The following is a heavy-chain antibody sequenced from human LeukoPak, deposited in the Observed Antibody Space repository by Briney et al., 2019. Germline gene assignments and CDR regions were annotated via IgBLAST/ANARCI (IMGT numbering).Heavy chain of an antibody. D-gene: IGHD2/OR15-2a*01. J-gene: IGHJ3*02. CDR3: ARGKYSAFDI. CDR2: TFYRSKWYN. V-gene: IGHV6-1*01. Sequence: SQTLSLTCAISGDSVSSNSVAWNWIRQSPSRGLEWLGRTFYRSKWYNDYAVSVKSRITINPDTSKNQFSLQLSSVTPEDTAVYYRARGKYSAFDIWCQGTMVTVST. CDR1: GDSVSSNSVA.